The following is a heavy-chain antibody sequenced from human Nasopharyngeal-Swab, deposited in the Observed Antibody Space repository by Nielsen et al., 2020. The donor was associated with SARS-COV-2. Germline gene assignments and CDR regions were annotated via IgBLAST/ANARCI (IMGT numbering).Heavy chain of an antibody. V-gene: IGHV1-2*06. J-gene: IGHJ4*02. CDR2: INPNSGGT. D-gene: IGHD3-22*01. CDR1: GYTFTGYY. Sequence: ASVKVSCKASGYTFTGYYMHWVRQAPGQGLEWMGRINPNSGGTNYAQKFQGRVTMTRDTSISTAYMELSRLRSDDTAVYYCARAPLYYDSGGPPPFDYWGQGTLVTVSS. CDR3: ARAPLYYDSGGPPPFDY.